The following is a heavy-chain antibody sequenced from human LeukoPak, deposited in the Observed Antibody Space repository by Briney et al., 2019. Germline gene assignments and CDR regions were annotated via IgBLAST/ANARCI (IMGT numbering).Heavy chain of an antibody. D-gene: IGHD3-22*01. Sequence: GGSLRLSCAASGFTFSSYEMNWVRQAPGQGLEWVAYIISIGSTVYYADSVKGRFTISRDNAKNSLFLQMNSLRAEDTADYYCAREKFYDNSGYDYWGQGTLVTVSS. CDR3: AREKFYDNSGYDY. CDR2: IISIGSTV. CDR1: GFTFSSYE. V-gene: IGHV3-48*03. J-gene: IGHJ4*02.